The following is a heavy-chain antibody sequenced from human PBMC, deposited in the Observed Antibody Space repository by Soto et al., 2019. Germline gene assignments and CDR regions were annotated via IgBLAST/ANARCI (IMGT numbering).Heavy chain of an antibody. J-gene: IGHJ4*02. D-gene: IGHD4-17*01. CDR1: GFSLSTSGVG. V-gene: IGHV2-5*02. CDR2: TYWDDDK. CDR3: AHRQRTVYFDY. Sequence: QITLKESGPPLVKPTQTLTLTCTFSGFSLSTSGVGVGWIRQPPGKALEWLALTYWDDDKRYSPSLKSRLTITKDTSKNQVVLTITNMDPVDTATYYCAHRQRTVYFDYWGQGTLVTVSS.